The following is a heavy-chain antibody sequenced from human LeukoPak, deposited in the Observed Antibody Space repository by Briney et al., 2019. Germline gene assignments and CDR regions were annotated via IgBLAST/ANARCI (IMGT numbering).Heavy chain of an antibody. CDR2: ISSDGGVT. J-gene: IGHJ4*02. CDR3: ARRSLPKRSGWYFPDY. Sequence: PGGSLRLSCAASGFTFSTYAMHWVRQAPGKGLEYVAAISSDGGVTYYADSVKGRFTISRDNSKNTLYLQMGSLRAEDMAVYYCARRSLPKRSGWYFPDYWGQGTLVTVSS. V-gene: IGHV3-64*02. CDR1: GFTFSTYA. D-gene: IGHD6-19*01.